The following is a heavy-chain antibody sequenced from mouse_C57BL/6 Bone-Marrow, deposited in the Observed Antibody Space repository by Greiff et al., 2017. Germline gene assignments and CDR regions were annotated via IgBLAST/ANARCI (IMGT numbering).Heavy chain of an antibody. CDR1: GFTFSDTW. CDR3: TGTTVVSWYFDV. D-gene: IGHD1-1*01. V-gene: IGHV6-6*01. Sequence: EVKLVESGGGLVQPGGSMKLSCAASGFTFSDTWMDWVRQSPEKGLEWVAEIRNKANNHATYYAESVKGRFTISRDDSKSSVYLQMNSLRAEDTGIYYCTGTTVVSWYFDVWGTGTTVTVSS. J-gene: IGHJ1*03. CDR2: IRNKANNHAT.